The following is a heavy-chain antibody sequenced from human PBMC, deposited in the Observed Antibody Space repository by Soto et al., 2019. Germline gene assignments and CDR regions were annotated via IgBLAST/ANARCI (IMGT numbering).Heavy chain of an antibody. CDR2: ISGSGGST. CDR1: GFTFSSYA. CDR3: VKVIWWQWLVSSYWFDP. V-gene: IGHV3-23*01. D-gene: IGHD6-19*01. Sequence: GGSLRLSCAASGFTFSSYAMSWVRQAPGKGLEWVSAISGSGGSTYYADSVKGRFTISRGNSKNTLYLQMNSLRAEDTAVYYCVKVIWWQWLVSSYWFDPWGQGTLVTVSS. J-gene: IGHJ5*02.